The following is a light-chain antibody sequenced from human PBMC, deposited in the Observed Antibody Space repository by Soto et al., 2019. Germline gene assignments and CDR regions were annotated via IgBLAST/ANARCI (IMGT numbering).Light chain of an antibody. V-gene: IGKV3-20*01. J-gene: IGKJ1*01. CDR1: QSINGNY. CDR3: QQYGSLPWT. CDR2: SAS. Sequence: EIVLTQSPGTLSLSPGERATLSCRASQSINGNYLAWYQQKSDQAPRLLIYSASSRATGVPDRFSGSGSGTDFTLTISRLEPEDFAVYHCQQYGSLPWTFGQGTKVEI.